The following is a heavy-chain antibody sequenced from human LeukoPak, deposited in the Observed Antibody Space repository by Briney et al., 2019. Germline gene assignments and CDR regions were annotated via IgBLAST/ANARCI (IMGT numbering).Heavy chain of an antibody. CDR2: ISGSGGST. CDR1: GFTFSSYA. Sequence: GGTLRLSCAASGFTFSSYAMSWVRQAPGKGLEWVSAISGSGGSTYYADSVKGRFTISRDNSKNTLYLQKNSLRAEDTAVYYCAKGSHPNYYGSGSYVYWGQGTLVTVSS. D-gene: IGHD3-10*01. J-gene: IGHJ4*02. CDR3: AKGSHPNYYGSGSYVY. V-gene: IGHV3-23*01.